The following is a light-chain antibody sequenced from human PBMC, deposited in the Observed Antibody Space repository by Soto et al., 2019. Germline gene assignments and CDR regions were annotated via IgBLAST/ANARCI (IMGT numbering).Light chain of an antibody. V-gene: IGKV3-15*01. CDR2: GAS. CDR3: QQYNAWPLT. J-gene: IGKJ1*01. CDR1: QSVSSN. Sequence: EMLMTHAPLTLSPGPRATLTCWASQSVSSNLAWYQQKPGQAPRLLIYGASTRATGIPARFTASGSGTEFTLTISSLQSEDFALYYCQQYNAWPLTFGQGTKVDIK.